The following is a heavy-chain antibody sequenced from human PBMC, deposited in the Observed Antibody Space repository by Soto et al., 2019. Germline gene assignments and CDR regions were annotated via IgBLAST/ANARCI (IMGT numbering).Heavy chain of an antibody. J-gene: IGHJ5*02. CDR3: AREFLEWLLPTCWFDP. V-gene: IGHV3-30-3*01. CDR2: ISYDGSNK. Sequence: GGSLRLSCAASGFTFSSYAMHWVRQAPGKGLEWVAVISYDGSNKYYADSVKGRFTISRDNSKNTLYLQMNSLRAEDTAVYYCAREFLEWLLPTCWFDPWGQGTLVTVSS. CDR1: GFTFSSYA. D-gene: IGHD3-3*01.